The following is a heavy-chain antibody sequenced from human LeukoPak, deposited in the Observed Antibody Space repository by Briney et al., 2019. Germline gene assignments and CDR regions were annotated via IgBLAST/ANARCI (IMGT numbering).Heavy chain of an antibody. V-gene: IGHV3-30*18. CDR3: AKTKGYSYGYYFDY. D-gene: IGHD5-18*01. CDR1: GFTFSSYA. J-gene: IGHJ4*02. Sequence: GGSLRLSCAASGFTFSSYAMHWVRQSLGKGLEWVAVMSYDGFNKYYADSVKGRFTISRDNSKNTLYLQMNSLRAEDTAVYLCAKTKGYSYGYYFDYWGQGTLVTVSS. CDR2: MSYDGFNK.